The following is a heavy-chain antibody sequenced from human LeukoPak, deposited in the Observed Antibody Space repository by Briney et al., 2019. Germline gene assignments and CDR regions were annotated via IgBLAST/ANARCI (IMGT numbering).Heavy chain of an antibody. CDR3: ARTITRKHCSSTSCYTGAGYYYYYMDV. D-gene: IGHD2-2*02. V-gene: IGHV4-4*07. CDR1: GGSIGSYY. CDR2: IYTSGST. Sequence: PSETLSLTCTVSGGSIGSYYWSWIRQPAGKGLEWIGRIYTSGSTNYNPSLKSRVTMSVDTSKNQFSLKLSSVTAADTAVYYCARTITRKHCSSTSCYTGAGYYYYYMDVWGKGTTVTVSS. J-gene: IGHJ6*03.